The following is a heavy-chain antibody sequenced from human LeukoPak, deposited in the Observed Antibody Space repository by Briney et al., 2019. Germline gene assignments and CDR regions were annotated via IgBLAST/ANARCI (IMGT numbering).Heavy chain of an antibody. D-gene: IGHD6-13*01. CDR1: GFTFSSYS. CDR3: AKGGRQLGWFDP. Sequence: GGSLRLSCAASGFTFSSYSMNWVRQAPGKGLEWVSSISSSSSYIYYADSVKGRFTISRDNSKNTLYLQMNSLGAEDTAVYYCAKGGRQLGWFDPWGQGTLVTVSS. V-gene: IGHV3-21*01. J-gene: IGHJ5*02. CDR2: ISSSSSYI.